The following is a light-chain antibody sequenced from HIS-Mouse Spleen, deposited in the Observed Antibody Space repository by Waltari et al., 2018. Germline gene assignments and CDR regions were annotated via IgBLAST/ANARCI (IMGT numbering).Light chain of an antibody. V-gene: IGKV3-11*01. CDR2: DAS. CDR3: LQRSNWRLT. CDR1: PSVSIY. Sequence: EIVLTQSPATLSLSPAERATLSCRACPSVSIYLAWYQQIPVQAPRLLILDASTRSTGIAPSFCLRGSGTDFSLTICSLLPVVCAVYYFLQRSNWRLTLGQGTKVEIK. J-gene: IGKJ1*01.